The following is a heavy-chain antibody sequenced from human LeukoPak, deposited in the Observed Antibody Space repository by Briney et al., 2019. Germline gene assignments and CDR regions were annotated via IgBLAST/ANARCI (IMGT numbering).Heavy chain of an antibody. CDR3: ARDGSVVGARYMDV. V-gene: IGHV3-20*04. D-gene: IGHD1-26*01. Sequence: PGGSLRLSCAASGLTFDDYGMSWVRQAPGKGLEWVSGINWNGGSTAYADSVKGRFTISRDNAKNSLYLQMNSLRAEDTALYYCARDGSVVGARYMDVWGKGTTVTVSS. CDR2: INWNGGST. CDR1: GLTFDDYG. J-gene: IGHJ6*03.